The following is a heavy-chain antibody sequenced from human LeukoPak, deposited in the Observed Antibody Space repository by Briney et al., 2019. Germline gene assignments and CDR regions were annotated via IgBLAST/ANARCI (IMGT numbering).Heavy chain of an antibody. CDR3: ARGPPRRYCSGGSCLPGY. CDR2: MSPNSGNT. Sequence: ASVKVSRKASGYTFTSYDINWVRQATGQGLEWMGWMSPNSGNTGYAQKFQGRVTMTRNTSISTAYMELSSLRSEDTAVYYCARGPPRRYCSGGSCLPGYWGQGTLVTVSS. J-gene: IGHJ4*02. CDR1: GYTFTSYD. D-gene: IGHD2-15*01. V-gene: IGHV1-8*01.